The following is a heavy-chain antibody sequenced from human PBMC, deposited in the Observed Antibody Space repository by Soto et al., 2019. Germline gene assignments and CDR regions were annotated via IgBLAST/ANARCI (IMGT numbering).Heavy chain of an antibody. CDR2: IYHSGTT. D-gene: IGHD2-2*01. CDR1: GGSISSGGYY. V-gene: IGHV4-31*03. J-gene: IGHJ5*02. CDR3: AGVRGTQLLGWFDP. Sequence: QVQLQESGPGLVKPSQTLSLTCTVSGGSISSGGYYWSWIRQHPGKGLEWIGYIYHSGTTYYNPSLKRRVTTAVGTSKNQFSLKRTSVTAADTAVYYCAGVRGTQLLGWFDPWGQGTLVTVSS.